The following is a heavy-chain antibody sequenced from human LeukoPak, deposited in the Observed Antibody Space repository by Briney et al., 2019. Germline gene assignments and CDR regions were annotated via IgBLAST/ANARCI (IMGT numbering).Heavy chain of an antibody. CDR3: VIVVVTAFDY. J-gene: IGHJ4*02. CDR2: ISTGRGYT. D-gene: IGHD2-21*02. V-gene: IGHV3-21*01. Sequence: PGGSLRLSCAASGFTFSGFVLSWVRRAPGKGVEWVSGISTGRGYTSYADSVKGRSTITRDNATNPLYLQMNRLRAEDTAIYYRVIVVVTAFDYWGQGTLVTVSS. CDR1: GFTFSGFV.